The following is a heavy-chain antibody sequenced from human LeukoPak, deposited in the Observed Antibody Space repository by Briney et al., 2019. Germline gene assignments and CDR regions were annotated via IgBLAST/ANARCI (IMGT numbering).Heavy chain of an antibody. V-gene: IGHV3-48*03. J-gene: IGHJ6*03. Sequence: PGGSLRLSCAASGFTFSRYEMNWVRQAPGEGLEWVSYISSSGSTIYYADSVKGRCTISRDNAKNSLYLKMNSLRAEDTAVYYCAKIGRGRNYYYYYYMDVWGKGTTVTVSS. D-gene: IGHD2/OR15-2a*01. CDR1: GFTFSRYE. CDR2: ISSSGSTI. CDR3: AKIGRGRNYYYYYYMDV.